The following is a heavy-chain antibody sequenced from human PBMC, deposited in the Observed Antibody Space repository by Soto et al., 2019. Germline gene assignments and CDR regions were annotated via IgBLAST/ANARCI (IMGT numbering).Heavy chain of an antibody. CDR2: ISAYNGNT. V-gene: IGHV1-18*01. CDR3: ARAADYAILTGYYSGYYYYGMDV. CDR1: GYTFTSYG. J-gene: IGHJ6*02. D-gene: IGHD3-9*01. Sequence: ASVKVSCKAAGYTFTSYGISWVRQAPGQGLEWMGWISAYNGNTNYAQKLQGRVTMTTDTSTSTAYMELRSLRPDDTAVYYCARAADYAILTGYYSGYYYYGMDVWG.